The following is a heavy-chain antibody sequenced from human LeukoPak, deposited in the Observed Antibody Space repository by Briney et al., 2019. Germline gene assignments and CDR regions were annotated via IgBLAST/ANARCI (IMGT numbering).Heavy chain of an antibody. D-gene: IGHD1-26*01. CDR2: ISGGGDST. Sequence: GGSLRLSCVASGFTFSTYAMSWVRQAPGKGLEWVSGISGGGDSTYCADSVKGRFTISRDNSKNTLYLQMNNLRAEDTAVYYCARDVGPQLDYWGQGTLVTVSS. J-gene: IGHJ4*02. CDR3: ARDVGPQLDY. CDR1: GFTFSTYA. V-gene: IGHV3-23*01.